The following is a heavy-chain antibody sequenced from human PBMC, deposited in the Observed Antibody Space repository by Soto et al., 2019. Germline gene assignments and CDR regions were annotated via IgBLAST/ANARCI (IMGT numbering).Heavy chain of an antibody. CDR1: GFTFSIYS. D-gene: IGHD5-12*01. Sequence: EVQLVESGGGLVQPGGSLRLSCAASGFTFSIYSMNWVRQAPGKGLEWVSYITSSGSATYYADTVKGRFTISRDNAKNSLYLQMNSLRAEDTAVYYCTRVYTGYAQAGLDSWGQGTLVTVSA. CDR3: TRVYTGYAQAGLDS. V-gene: IGHV3-48*01. CDR2: ITSSGSAT. J-gene: IGHJ4*02.